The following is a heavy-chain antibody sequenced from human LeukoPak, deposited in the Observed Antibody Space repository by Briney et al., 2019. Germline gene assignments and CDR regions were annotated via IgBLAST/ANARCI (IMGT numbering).Heavy chain of an antibody. CDR1: XGSXXXXGYX. D-gene: IGHD3-3*01. CDR2: IYTSGST. Sequence: SLTXXXXXGSXXXXGYXXXXXXQXAXKXXEXXGRIYTSGSTNYNPSLKSRVTMSVDTSKNQFSLKLSSVTAADTAVYYCARELGVLRFLEYYYYMDVWGKGTTVTVSS. CDR3: ARELGVLRFLEYYYYMDV. V-gene: IGHV4-61*02. J-gene: IGHJ6*03.